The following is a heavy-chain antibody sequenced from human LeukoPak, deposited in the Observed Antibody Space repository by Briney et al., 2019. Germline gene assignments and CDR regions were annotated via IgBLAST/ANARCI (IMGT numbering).Heavy chain of an antibody. D-gene: IGHD3-22*01. V-gene: IGHV4-4*07. Sequence: PSETLSLTCTVSGGSISSYYWSWIRQPAGKGLEWIGRIYTSGSTNYNPSLKSRVTMSVDTSKNQFSLKLSSVTAADTAAYYCARDGHYYDSSGDAFDIWGQGTMVTVSS. CDR3: ARDGHYYDSSGDAFDI. CDR2: IYTSGST. J-gene: IGHJ3*02. CDR1: GGSISSYY.